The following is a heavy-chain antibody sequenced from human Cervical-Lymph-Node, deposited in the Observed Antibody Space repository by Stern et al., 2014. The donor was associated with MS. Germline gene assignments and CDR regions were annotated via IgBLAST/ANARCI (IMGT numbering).Heavy chain of an antibody. CDR3: ASGLIPRDHYNYYGMEV. J-gene: IGHJ6*02. D-gene: IGHD1-14*01. CDR1: GGTFSSFG. V-gene: IGHV1-69*14. Sequence: QDQLVQSGAEVKKPGSSVKVSCKASGGTFSSFGISWVRQAPGQGLEWVGGIIPIFGTANYAQQLQDRVTITADTSTSTAYMDLSSLRSEDTAIYYCASGLIPRDHYNYYGMEVWGQGTTVTVSS. CDR2: IIPIFGTA.